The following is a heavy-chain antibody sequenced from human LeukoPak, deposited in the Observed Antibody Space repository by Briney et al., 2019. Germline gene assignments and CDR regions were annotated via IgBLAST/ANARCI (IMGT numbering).Heavy chain of an antibody. CDR2: IYTSGST. J-gene: IGHJ3*02. CDR3: ARRQYCSSTSCYFDYGGSNAFDI. CDR1: GGSISSGSYY. Sequence: PSETLCLTCTVSGGSISSGSYYWSWIRQPTGKGLEWIGSIYTSGSTHYNSSLKSRVTISVDTSKNQFSLKLSSVTAADTAVYYCARRQYCSSTSCYFDYGGSNAFDIWGQGTMVTVSS. V-gene: IGHV4-61*02. D-gene: IGHD2-2*01.